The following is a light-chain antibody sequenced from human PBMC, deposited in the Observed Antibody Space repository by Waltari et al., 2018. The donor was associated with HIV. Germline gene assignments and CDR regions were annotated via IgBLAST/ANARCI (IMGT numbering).Light chain of an antibody. CDR3: QQYNSL. CDR2: QAS. Sequence: DIQVTQAPSTLSASVGDRVTITCRASQSISNWLAWYQQKPGKAPKLLIYQASTVESGVPSRFSGSGSGTEFTLTISSLQPDDFATYYCQQYNSLFGQGTKVEIK. J-gene: IGKJ1*01. V-gene: IGKV1-5*03. CDR1: QSISNW.